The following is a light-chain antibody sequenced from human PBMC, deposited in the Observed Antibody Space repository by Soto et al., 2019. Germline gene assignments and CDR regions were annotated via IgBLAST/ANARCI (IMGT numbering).Light chain of an antibody. V-gene: IGKV3-15*01. Sequence: EIVMTQSPATLSVSPGERATLSCRASQSVSSNLAWYQQKPGQAPRLLISDASTRATGIPARFSGSGSGTEFTLTISSLQSEDFAVYYCQQYNNWPLLTLGGGTKVDIK. CDR3: QQYNNWPLLT. CDR2: DAS. CDR1: QSVSSN. J-gene: IGKJ4*01.